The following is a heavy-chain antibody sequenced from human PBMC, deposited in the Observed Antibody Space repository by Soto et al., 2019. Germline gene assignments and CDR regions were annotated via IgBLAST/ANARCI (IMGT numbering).Heavy chain of an antibody. J-gene: IGHJ2*01. V-gene: IGHV3-73*02. CDR3: TCLPGVDGGTGGRYLDL. Sequence: EVQLVESGGGLVQPGGSLRLSCAASGFTFSGSAMHWVRQASGKGLEWVGRIRNKVNTYGTAYAASVTGRFTISRDDSRNTAFLQTNNLETEDTAVYYCTCLPGVDGGTGGRYLDLWGRGTLVTVSS. CDR1: GFTFSGSA. D-gene: IGHD1-26*01. CDR2: IRNKVNTYGT.